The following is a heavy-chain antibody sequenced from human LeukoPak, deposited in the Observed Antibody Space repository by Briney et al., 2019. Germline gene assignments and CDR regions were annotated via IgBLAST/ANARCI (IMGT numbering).Heavy chain of an antibody. D-gene: IGHD6-13*01. V-gene: IGHV4-38-2*02. J-gene: IGHJ4*02. CDR1: GYSISSGHY. CDR2: IYHSGST. Sequence: SETLSLTCTVSGYSISSGHYWGWIRQPPGKGLEWIGSIYHSGSTYYNPSLKSRVTISVDTSKNQFSLKLSSVTAADTAVYYCARGWGYSSSRYGDDYWGQGTLVTVSS. CDR3: ARGWGYSSSRYGDDY.